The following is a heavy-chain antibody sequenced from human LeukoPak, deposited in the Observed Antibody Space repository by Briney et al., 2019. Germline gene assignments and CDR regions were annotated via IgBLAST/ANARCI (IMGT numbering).Heavy chain of an antibody. CDR1: GFTFSSYA. V-gene: IGHV3-23*01. J-gene: IGHJ3*02. CDR2: ISGSGGST. Sequence: GGSLRLSRAASGFTFSSYAMSWVRQAPGKGLEWVSAISGSGGSTYYADSVKGRFTISRDNSKNTLYLQMNSLRAEGTAVYYCAKDQAFAFDIWGQGTMVTVSS. CDR3: AKDQAFAFDI.